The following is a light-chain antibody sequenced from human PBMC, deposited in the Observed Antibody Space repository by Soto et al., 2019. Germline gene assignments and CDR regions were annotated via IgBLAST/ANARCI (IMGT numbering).Light chain of an antibody. CDR3: QQYGSSWT. Sequence: EMVLTQYPGTLSVSPGERATLSCRAGQSVSGRYLAWYQQKPGHAPRLLIYGASSRATGIPDRFSGSGSGTDFTLTISRMEPEDFAVYYCQQYGSSWTFGQGTKVDIK. V-gene: IGKV3-20*01. J-gene: IGKJ1*01. CDR2: GAS. CDR1: QSVSGRY.